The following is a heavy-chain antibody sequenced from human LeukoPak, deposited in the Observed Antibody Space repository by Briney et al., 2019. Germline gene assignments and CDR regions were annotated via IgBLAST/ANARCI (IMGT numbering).Heavy chain of an antibody. J-gene: IGHJ6*03. CDR2: IYTSGST. D-gene: IGHD1-26*01. Sequence: PSETLSLTCTVSSGSLTSYYWSWIRQPAGKGLEWIGRIYTSGSTNYNPSLKSRVTISVDKSKNQFSLKLSSVTTADTAVYYCAMSGWDSYYYYYYMDVWGKGTTVTVSS. CDR3: AMSGWDSYYYYYYMDV. CDR1: SGSLTSYY. V-gene: IGHV4-4*07.